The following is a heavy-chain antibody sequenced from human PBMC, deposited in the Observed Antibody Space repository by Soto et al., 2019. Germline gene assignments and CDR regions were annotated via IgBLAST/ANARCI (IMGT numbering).Heavy chain of an antibody. CDR3: TTGGAQVATGPNDYGTDV. CDR2: IKSKPDGGTT. Sequence: GGSLRLSCAASGSIFRNAWINWVRQAPGKGLEGAGRIKSKPDGGTTDYAAPVKGRFTISRDDSKNMVYRQMINLKIEDTAVYHCTTGGAQVATGPNDYGTDVWGHGTTVTVSS. CDR1: GSIFRNAW. D-gene: IGHD1-1*01. J-gene: IGHJ6*02. V-gene: IGHV3-15*07.